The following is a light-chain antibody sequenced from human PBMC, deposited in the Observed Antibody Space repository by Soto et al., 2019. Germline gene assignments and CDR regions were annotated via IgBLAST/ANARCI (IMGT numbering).Light chain of an antibody. Sequence: DVQMTQSPSSLSASVGDRVTISCRASESITNYLNWYQQKPGKAPKLLIYPTFIFQNGVPSRFRGSVTGTDFTLTINSLQPEDVATYYCQQSYSSLWTFGQGTRVEIK. CDR2: PTF. J-gene: IGKJ1*01. CDR3: QQSYSSLWT. V-gene: IGKV1-39*01. CDR1: ESITNY.